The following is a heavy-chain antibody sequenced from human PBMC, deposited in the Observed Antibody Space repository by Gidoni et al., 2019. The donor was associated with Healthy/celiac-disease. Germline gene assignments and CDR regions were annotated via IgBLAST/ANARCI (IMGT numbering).Heavy chain of an antibody. J-gene: IGHJ4*02. CDR2: ISSSSSYI. V-gene: IGHV3-21*01. CDR1: GVTFSSYS. Sequence: EVQLVESGGGVVKPGWCLRLSCAGSGVTFSSYSMNWVRQAPGKGLEWVSSISSSSSYIYYADSVKGRFTISRDNAKNSLYLQNNSLRAEDTAVYYCARATPPDYWGQGTLVTVSS. CDR3: ARATPPDY.